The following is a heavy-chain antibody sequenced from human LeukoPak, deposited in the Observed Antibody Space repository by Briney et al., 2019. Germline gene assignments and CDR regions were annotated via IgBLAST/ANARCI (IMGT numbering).Heavy chain of an antibody. Sequence: GGSLRLSCAASGFTFSSYAMSWVRQAPGKGLEWVSAISGSGGSTYYADSMRGRFTISRDNSKNTLSLQMNSLRVEDTAVYYCAKELMWTTVTHELDYWGQGTLVTVSS. D-gene: IGHD4-17*01. CDR2: ISGSGGST. CDR1: GFTFSSYA. V-gene: IGHV3-23*01. CDR3: AKELMWTTVTHELDY. J-gene: IGHJ4*02.